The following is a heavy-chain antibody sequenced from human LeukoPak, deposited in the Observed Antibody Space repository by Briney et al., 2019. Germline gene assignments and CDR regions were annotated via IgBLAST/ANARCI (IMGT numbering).Heavy chain of an antibody. CDR1: GYTFTSYD. CDR3: ARPRVSYYYYGMDV. D-gene: IGHD3-10*01. V-gene: IGHV1-8*01. Sequence: ASVKVSCKASGYTFTSYDINWVRQATGQGLEWMGWMNPNNGNTGYAQKFQGRVTMTRNTSISTAYKELSSLRSEDTAVYYCARPRVSYYYYGMDVWGQGTTVTVSS. J-gene: IGHJ6*02. CDR2: MNPNNGNT.